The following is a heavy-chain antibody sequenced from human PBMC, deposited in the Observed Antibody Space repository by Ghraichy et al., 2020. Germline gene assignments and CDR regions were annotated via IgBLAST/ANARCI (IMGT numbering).Heavy chain of an antibody. Sequence: SETLSLTCAVSGYSISSGYYWGWIRQPPGKGLEWIGSIYHSGSTYYNPSLKSRVTISVDTSKNQFSLKLSSVTAADTAVYYCARESITMVQGTFLWKNWGQGTLVTVSS. D-gene: IGHD3-10*01. V-gene: IGHV4-38-2*02. CDR3: ARESITMVQGTFLWKN. CDR1: GYSISSGYY. J-gene: IGHJ4*02. CDR2: IYHSGST.